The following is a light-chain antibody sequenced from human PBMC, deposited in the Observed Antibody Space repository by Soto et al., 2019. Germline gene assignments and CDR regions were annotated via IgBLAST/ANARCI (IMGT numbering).Light chain of an antibody. CDR2: DAS. CDR3: QQYNSFPWT. V-gene: IGKV1-5*01. J-gene: IGKJ1*01. Sequence: DIHMTQSPSTLSASVVDRVTITCRASQSISSWLAWYQQKPGKAPKLLISDASKLESGVSSRFRGHVSGTEFTLSISSLQPGDSATYYCQQYNSFPWTFGLGTMGDIK. CDR1: QSISSW.